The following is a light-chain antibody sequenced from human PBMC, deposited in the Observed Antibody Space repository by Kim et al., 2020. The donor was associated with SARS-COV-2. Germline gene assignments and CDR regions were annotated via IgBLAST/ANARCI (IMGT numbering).Light chain of an antibody. V-gene: IGKV3D-15*01. J-gene: IGKJ4*01. CDR2: GAS. Sequence: IVMTQSPVNMSVSPGEGATLSCRASQSISNNLAWYQQKAGQAPRLLIYGASTRATDFPVRFSGSGSGTEFILTITGLQSEDIGVYYCQQYSSWPLTFGGGTKVDIK. CDR1: QSISNN. CDR3: QQYSSWPLT.